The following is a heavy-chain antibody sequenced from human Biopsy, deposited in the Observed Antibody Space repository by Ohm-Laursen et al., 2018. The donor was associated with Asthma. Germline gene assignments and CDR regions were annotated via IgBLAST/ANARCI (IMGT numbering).Heavy chain of an antibody. CDR1: GFTFDSYT. D-gene: IGHD2-21*02. CDR2: ISYDGRNT. V-gene: IGHV3-30*04. Sequence: RSLRLSCTASGFTFDSYTMHWVRQAPGKGLEWVTIISYDGRNTYYADSVEGRFTFSRDNSKNTLFLQMSSLRPEDTAVYYCARGGLHYYEYYGMDVWGQGTTVTVSS. CDR3: ARGGLHYYEYYGMDV. J-gene: IGHJ6*02.